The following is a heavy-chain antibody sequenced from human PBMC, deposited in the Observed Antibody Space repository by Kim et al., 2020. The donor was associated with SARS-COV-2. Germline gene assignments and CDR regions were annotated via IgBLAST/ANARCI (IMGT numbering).Heavy chain of an antibody. D-gene: IGHD3-22*01. CDR3: ARSLYDSSGLADYYYYGMDV. CDR2: IIPIFGTA. CDR1: GGTFSSYA. J-gene: IGHJ6*02. V-gene: IGHV1-69*13. Sequence: SVKVSCKASGGTFSSYAISWVRQAPGQGLEWMGGIIPIFGTANYAQKFQGRVTITADESTSTAYMELSSLRSEDTAVYYCARSLYDSSGLADYYYYGMDVWGQGTTVTVSS.